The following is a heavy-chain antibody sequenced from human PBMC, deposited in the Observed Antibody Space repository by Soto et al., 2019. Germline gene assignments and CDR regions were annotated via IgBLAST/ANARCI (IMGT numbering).Heavy chain of an antibody. CDR2: ISGSGDST. J-gene: IGHJ2*01. CDR3: AKRTVGWYFGL. CDR1: GFTFSSYA. Sequence: EVQLLESGGGLVQPGGSLRLSCAASGFTFSSYAMSWVRQAPGKGLEWVSAISGSGDSTYYADSVKGRFTIYRDKTKNTQYPQRNSMRAEHTAVYYCAKRTVGWYFGLWGRGTLVTLSS. D-gene: IGHD4-17*01. V-gene: IGHV3-23*01.